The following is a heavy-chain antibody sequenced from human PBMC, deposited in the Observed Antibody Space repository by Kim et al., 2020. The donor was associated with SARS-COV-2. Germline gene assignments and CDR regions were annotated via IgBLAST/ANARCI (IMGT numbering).Heavy chain of an antibody. CDR1: GGSISSSGYL. Sequence: SETLSLTCTVSGGSISSSGYLWAWIRQSPEMGLEWLASVSYSGATYYNPSLKSRGTISKDTSKNQFSLELNSVTAAATAFYYCARYSNSDWSLIYWGQGT. CDR3: ARYSNSDWSLIY. V-gene: IGHV4-39*07. D-gene: IGHD3-9*01. CDR2: VSYSGAT. J-gene: IGHJ4*02.